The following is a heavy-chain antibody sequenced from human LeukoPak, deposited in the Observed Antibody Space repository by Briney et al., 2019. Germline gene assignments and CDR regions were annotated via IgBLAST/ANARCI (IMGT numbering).Heavy chain of an antibody. CDR3: ARDYSLWYFDY. CDR1: GFTFSTYS. V-gene: IGHV3-48*01. J-gene: IGHJ4*02. Sequence: GGSLRLSCAASGFTFSTYSMNWVRQAPGKGLEWVSYISSSSSTIYYADSVKGRFTISRDNAKNSLYLQMNSLRAEDTAVYYCARDYSLWYFDYWGQGTLVTVSS. D-gene: IGHD2-21*01. CDR2: ISSSSSTI.